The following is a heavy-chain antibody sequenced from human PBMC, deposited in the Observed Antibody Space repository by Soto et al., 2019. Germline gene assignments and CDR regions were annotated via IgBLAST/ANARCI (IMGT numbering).Heavy chain of an antibody. D-gene: IGHD4-4*01. V-gene: IGHV3-23*01. CDR2: ISSSGYT. J-gene: IGHJ4*02. CDR1: GFSFSNYA. Sequence: VGSLRLSCATSGFSFSNYAMSWVRQAPGKGLGWVAGISSSGYTYYVDSLKGRFTISRDNSKNSLYLQMNSLRAEDTAVYYCAKDLIDYSNSYFDYWGQGTLVTISS. CDR3: AKDLIDYSNSYFDY.